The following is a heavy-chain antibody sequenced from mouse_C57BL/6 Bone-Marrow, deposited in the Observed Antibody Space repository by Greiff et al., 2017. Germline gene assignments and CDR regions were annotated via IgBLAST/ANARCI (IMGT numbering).Heavy chain of an antibody. J-gene: IGHJ1*03. D-gene: IGHD1-1*01. CDR2: IYPRSGNT. CDR1: GYTFTSYG. V-gene: IGHV1-81*01. CDR3: ARHGSWYFDV. Sequence: VQLQESGAELARPGASVTLSCKASGYTFTSYGISWVKQRTGQGLEWIGEIYPRSGNTYYNEKFKGKATLTADKSSSTAYMELRSLTSEDSAVYFCARHGSWYFDVWGTGTTVTVSS.